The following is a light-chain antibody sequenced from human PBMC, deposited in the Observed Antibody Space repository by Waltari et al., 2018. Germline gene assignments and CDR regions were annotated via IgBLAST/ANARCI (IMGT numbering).Light chain of an antibody. J-gene: IGKJ4*01. CDR1: QSVSSN. CDR3: QQRTHSLT. CDR2: DAS. Sequence: ENLLTQSPGTLSLSPGERATLSCRASQSVSSNLAWYQQNPGQVPRLLIYDASNRATGIPARFSGSGSGTDFILTISSLEPEDFAVYYCQQRTHSLTFGGGTKVEIK. V-gene: IGKV3-11*01.